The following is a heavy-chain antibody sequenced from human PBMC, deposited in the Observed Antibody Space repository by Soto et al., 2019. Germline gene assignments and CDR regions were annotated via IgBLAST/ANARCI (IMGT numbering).Heavy chain of an antibody. D-gene: IGHD6-19*01. V-gene: IGHV3-33*01. CDR2: IWYDGSNK. CDR3: ARDPGPSLAGSGWFDP. J-gene: IGHJ5*02. Sequence: GGSLRLSCAASGFTFSSYGMHWVRQAPGKGLEWVAVIWYDGSNKYYADSVKGRFTISRDNSKNTLYLQMNSLRAEDTAVYYCARDPGPSLAGSGWFDPWGQGTLVTVSS. CDR1: GFTFSSYG.